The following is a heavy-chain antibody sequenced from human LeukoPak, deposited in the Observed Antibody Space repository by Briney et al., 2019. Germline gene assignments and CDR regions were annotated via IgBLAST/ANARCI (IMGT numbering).Heavy chain of an antibody. D-gene: IGHD2-2*03. CDR3: ARDGYCSSTSCYGDYYYGMDV. CDR1: GFTFSSYG. J-gene: IGHJ6*02. V-gene: IGHV3-33*01. Sequence: SGGSLRLSCAASGFTFSSYGMHWVRQAPGKGLEWVAVIWYDGSNKYYADSVKGRFTISRDNSKNTLYLQMNSLRAEDTAVYYCARDGYCSSTSCYGDYYYGMDVWGRGTTVTVSS. CDR2: IWYDGSNK.